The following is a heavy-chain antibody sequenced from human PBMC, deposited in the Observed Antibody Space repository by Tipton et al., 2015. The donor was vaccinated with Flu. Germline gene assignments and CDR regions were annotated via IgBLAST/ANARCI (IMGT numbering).Heavy chain of an antibody. CDR1: GGSLSGYY. J-gene: IGHJ2*01. CDR2: IYTGGNT. CDR3: ARSGSYHHYYFDL. V-gene: IGHV4-4*07. D-gene: IGHD1-26*01. Sequence: LRLSCTVSGGSLSGYYWSWIRQPAGKGLEWIGRIYTGGNTNYNPSLQSRVTMSVDTSRNQFSLSLTSVTAADAAIYYCARSGSYHHYYFDLWGRGTLVSVSS.